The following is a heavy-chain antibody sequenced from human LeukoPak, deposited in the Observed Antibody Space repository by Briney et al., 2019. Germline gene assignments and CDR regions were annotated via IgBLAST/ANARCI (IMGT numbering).Heavy chain of an antibody. Sequence: PSETLSLTCTVSGGSISSYYWSWIRKPPGKGLEWIGYIYYSGSTNYNPSLKSRVTISIDTSKTQFSLKLSSVTAADTAVYYCASMGATGVVDYWGQGTLVTVSS. J-gene: IGHJ4*02. V-gene: IGHV4-59*13. CDR1: GGSISSYY. CDR2: IYYSGST. CDR3: ASMGATGVVDY. D-gene: IGHD1-26*01.